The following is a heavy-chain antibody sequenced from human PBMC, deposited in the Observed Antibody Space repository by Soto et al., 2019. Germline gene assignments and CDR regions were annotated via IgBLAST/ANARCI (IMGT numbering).Heavy chain of an antibody. V-gene: IGHV3-53*01. D-gene: IGHD2-21*02. CDR1: GFTVSDNY. J-gene: IGHJ4*02. CDR3: ARGVAVVTRQYYFDS. Sequence: PGGSLRPSCAVSGFTVSDNYMTWVRQAPGKGLEWVSLVYHTGKTFYADSVKGRFTISRDNSKNTVYLQMNGLRAEDTAVYYCARGVAVVTRQYYFDSWGQGTQVTVSS. CDR2: VYHTGKT.